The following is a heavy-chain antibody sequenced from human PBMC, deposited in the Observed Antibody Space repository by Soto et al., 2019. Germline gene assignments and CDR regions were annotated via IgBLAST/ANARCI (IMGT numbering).Heavy chain of an antibody. Sequence: SETLSLTCAVSGGSISSSNWWSWVRQPPGKGLEWIGEIYHSGSTNYNPSLKSRVTISVDKSKNQFSLKLSSVTAADTAVYYCAKQGVHIAAAVTGDYFDYWGQGTLVTVSS. CDR1: GGSISSSNW. D-gene: IGHD6-13*01. J-gene: IGHJ4*02. CDR2: IYHSGST. CDR3: AKQGVHIAAAVTGDYFDY. V-gene: IGHV4-4*02.